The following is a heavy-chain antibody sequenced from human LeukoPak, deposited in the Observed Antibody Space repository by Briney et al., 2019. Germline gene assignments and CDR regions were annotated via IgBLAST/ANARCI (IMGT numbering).Heavy chain of an antibody. D-gene: IGHD3-3*01. V-gene: IGHV4-59*08. J-gene: IGHJ5*02. CDR2: IYYSGST. Sequence: SETLSLTCTVSGGSISSYYWSWIRQPPGKGLEWIGYIYYSGSTNYNPSLKSRVTISVDTSKNQFSLKLSSVTAADTAVYYCARRPTYDFWGGYYPGGFDPWGQGTLSPSPQ. CDR1: GGSISSYY. CDR3: ARRPTYDFWGGYYPGGFDP.